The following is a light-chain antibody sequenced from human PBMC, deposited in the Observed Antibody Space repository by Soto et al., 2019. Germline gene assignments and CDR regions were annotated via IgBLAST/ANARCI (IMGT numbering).Light chain of an antibody. J-gene: IGKJ3*01. V-gene: IGKV3-20*01. CDR1: QSVSSNF. CDR2: CAS. CDR3: QQYGSAPFT. Sequence: EIVLTQSPGTMSVSPGERVTLSCRASQSVSSNFLAWHQQKPGQAPRLLIYCASSRAGGIPDRFRGSGSGTDFNLTIYSLEPEDFAVYYCQQYGSAPFTFGPGTKVDVK.